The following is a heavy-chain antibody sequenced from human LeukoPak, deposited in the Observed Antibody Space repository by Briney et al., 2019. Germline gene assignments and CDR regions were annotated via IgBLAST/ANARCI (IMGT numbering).Heavy chain of an antibody. D-gene: IGHD2-2*01. CDR3: ARGGGASPDNAFDI. Sequence: PSETLSLTCAVYGGSFSGYYWSWIRQPPGKGLEWIGEINHSGSTNYNPSLKSRVTISVDTSKNQFSLKLSSVTAADTAVYYCARGGGASPDNAFDIWGQGTMVTVSS. CDR2: INHSGST. V-gene: IGHV4-34*01. CDR1: GGSFSGYY. J-gene: IGHJ3*02.